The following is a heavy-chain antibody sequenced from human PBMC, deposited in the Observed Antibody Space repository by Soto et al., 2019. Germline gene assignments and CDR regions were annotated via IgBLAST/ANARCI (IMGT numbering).Heavy chain of an antibody. CDR2: ISGSGGST. CDR3: AKEWAYYDILTGPFDY. V-gene: IGHV3-23*01. J-gene: IGHJ4*02. Sequence: GGSLRLSCAASGFTFSSYAMSWVRQAPGKGLEWVSAISGSGGSTYYADSVKGRFTISRDNSKNTLYLQMNSLRAEDTAVYYCAKEWAYYDILTGPFDYWGQGTLVTVSS. CDR1: GFTFSSYA. D-gene: IGHD3-9*01.